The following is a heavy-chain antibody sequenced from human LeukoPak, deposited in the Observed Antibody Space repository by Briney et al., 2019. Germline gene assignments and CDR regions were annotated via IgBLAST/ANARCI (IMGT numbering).Heavy chain of an antibody. CDR1: GYTFTSYD. J-gene: IGHJ6*02. D-gene: IGHD6-19*01. CDR2: IIPILGIA. CDR3: ARDLYSSGWYSPPYRYYGMDV. Sequence: SVKVSCKASGYTFTSYDINWVRQATGQGLEWMGRIIPILGIANYAQKFQGRVTITADKSTSTAYMELSSLRSEDTAVYYCARDLYSSGWYSPPYRYYGMDVWGQGTTVTVSS. V-gene: IGHV1-69*04.